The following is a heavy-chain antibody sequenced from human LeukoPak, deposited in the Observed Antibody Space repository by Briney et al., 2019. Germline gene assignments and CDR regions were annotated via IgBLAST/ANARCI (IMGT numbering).Heavy chain of an antibody. CDR2: INPSGGTT. CDR3: AIIPNFGMDV. Sequence: ASVKVSCKASGYTFTDCYIHWVRQAPGQGLEWMGMINPSGGTTIYAPKFQGRVNMTRDTYASTVYMEVSSLRSEDTAMFYCAIIPNFGMDVWGQGTTVTVSS. CDR1: GYTFTDCY. V-gene: IGHV1-46*01. J-gene: IGHJ6*02.